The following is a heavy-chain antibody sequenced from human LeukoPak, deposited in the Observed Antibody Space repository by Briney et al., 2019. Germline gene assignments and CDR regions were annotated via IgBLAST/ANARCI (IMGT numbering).Heavy chain of an antibody. CDR1: GFTFSNYD. V-gene: IGHV3-13*04. Sequence: PGGSLRLSCAASGFTFSNYDMSWVRHATGKGLEWVSVISRAGNTYYPGSVKGRFTISRENSKNSLYLQMNSLRAGDPAVYYCARGELIDHDFLYRSDYSPACDLWARETVVSVSS. J-gene: IGHJ4*02. D-gene: IGHD3-22*01. CDR3: ARGELIDHDFLYRSDYSPACDL. CDR2: ISRAGNT.